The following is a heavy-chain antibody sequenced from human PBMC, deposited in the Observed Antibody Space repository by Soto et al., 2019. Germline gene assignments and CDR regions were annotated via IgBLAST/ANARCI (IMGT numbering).Heavy chain of an antibody. CDR1: GYTFTSYY. Sequence: ASVKVSCKASGYTFTSYYIHWVRQAPGQGLEWMGIINPSGGSTSYAQKFQGRVTMTRDTSTSTVYMELSSLRSEDTAVYYCAREGLRESSSGNWFDPWGQGTLVTVSS. CDR3: AREGLRESSSGNWFDP. CDR2: INPSGGST. J-gene: IGHJ5*02. V-gene: IGHV1-46*01. D-gene: IGHD6-6*01.